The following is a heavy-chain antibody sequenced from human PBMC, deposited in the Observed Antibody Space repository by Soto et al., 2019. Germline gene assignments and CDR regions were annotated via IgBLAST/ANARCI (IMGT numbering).Heavy chain of an antibody. CDR1: GGTFSSYA. Sequence: QVQLVQSGAEVKKPGSSVKVSCKASGGTFSSYAISWVRQAPGQGLEWMGGIIPIFGTANYAQKFQCRVTITAEESTSTAYMELSRLRSEDTVVYYCATTRREVGATTSGYFDYWGQGTLVTVSS. D-gene: IGHD1-26*01. CDR2: IIPIFGTA. V-gene: IGHV1-69*01. J-gene: IGHJ4*02. CDR3: ATTRREVGATTSGYFDY.